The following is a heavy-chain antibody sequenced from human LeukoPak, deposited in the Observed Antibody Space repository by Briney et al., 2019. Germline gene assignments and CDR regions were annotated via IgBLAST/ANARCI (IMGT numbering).Heavy chain of an antibody. J-gene: IGHJ4*02. CDR3: ARGASSWYEDY. CDR1: GFYFNAYW. D-gene: IGHD6-13*01. CDR2: IYPADSDT. Sequence: GESLKISCQGSGFYFNAYWIGCVRHMPGKGLEWMGIIYPADSDTRYSQSFQGQVTISVDKSISTAYLQWSSLKASDTAMYYCARGASSWYEDYWGQGTLVTVSS. V-gene: IGHV5-51*01.